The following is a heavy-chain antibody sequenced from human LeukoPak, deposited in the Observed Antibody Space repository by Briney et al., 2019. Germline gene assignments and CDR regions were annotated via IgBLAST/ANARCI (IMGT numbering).Heavy chain of an antibody. J-gene: IGHJ4*02. Sequence: GGPPTLFCAPSGLTLSTYRMNWARHSPGNALEGVSYISRSSTTIHYADSVKGRFTISRDNAKNTLYLQMNRLRDADTAVYYCARGGAGRYCSGGSCYQREDYWGQGTLVTVSS. V-gene: IGHV3-48*02. CDR2: ISRSSTTI. CDR1: GLTLSTYR. CDR3: ARGGAGRYCSGGSCYQREDY. D-gene: IGHD2-15*01.